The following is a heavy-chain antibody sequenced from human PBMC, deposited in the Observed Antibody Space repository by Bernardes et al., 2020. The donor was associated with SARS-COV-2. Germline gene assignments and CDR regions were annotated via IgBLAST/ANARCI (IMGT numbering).Heavy chain of an antibody. Sequence: GWSLRLSCSASGFTFNNYAMHWVRQAPGKGLEYISAVTSNGGSTFHADSVKGRFTISRDNSKNTLSLQMNSLRVEDTAVYYCVKGAGGSWHGDFWGQGTLVTVSS. CDR3: VKGAGGSWHGDF. V-gene: IGHV3-64D*06. CDR1: GFTFNNYA. CDR2: VTSNGGST. J-gene: IGHJ4*02. D-gene: IGHD6-13*01.